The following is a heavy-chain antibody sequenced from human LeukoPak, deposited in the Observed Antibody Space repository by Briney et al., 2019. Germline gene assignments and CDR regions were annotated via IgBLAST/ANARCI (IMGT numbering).Heavy chain of an antibody. V-gene: IGHV1-8*03. Sequence: ASVKVSCKASGYTFTSYDINWVRQATGQGLGWMGWMNPNSGNTSYAQKFQGRVTITRNTSISTAYMELSSLRSEDTAVYYCARWSVVPAATLYYYYYMDVWGKGTTVTVSS. CDR1: GYTFTSYD. D-gene: IGHD2-2*01. CDR3: ARWSVVPAATLYYYYYMDV. CDR2: MNPNSGNT. J-gene: IGHJ6*03.